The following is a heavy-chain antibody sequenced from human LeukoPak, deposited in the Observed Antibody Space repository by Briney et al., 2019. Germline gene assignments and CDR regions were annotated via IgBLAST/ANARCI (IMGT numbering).Heavy chain of an antibody. CDR1: GGSISSSSYY. V-gene: IGHV4-39*07. J-gene: IGHJ4*02. CDR2: IYYSGST. CDR3: ARGLQGLDY. Sequence: KPSETLSLTCSVSGGSISSSSYYWGWIRQPPGKGLEWIGSIYYSGSTYYNPSLKSRVTISVDTSKNQFSLKLSSVTAADTAVYYCARGLQGLDYWGQGTLVTVSS.